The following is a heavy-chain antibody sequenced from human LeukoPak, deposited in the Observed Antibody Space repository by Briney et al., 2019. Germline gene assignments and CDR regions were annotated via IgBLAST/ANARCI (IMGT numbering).Heavy chain of an antibody. D-gene: IGHD6-19*01. CDR3: ARSSGWFDP. CDR1: GYTFTGYY. CDR2: INPTSGAT. J-gene: IGHJ5*02. V-gene: IGHV1-2*02. Sequence: GASVKVSCKASGYTFTGYYLHWVRQAPGQGLDWMGWINPTSGATNYAQKFQGRVTITRDTSISTAYMELTRLRSDDTAVYYCARSSGWFDPWGQGSLVTVSS.